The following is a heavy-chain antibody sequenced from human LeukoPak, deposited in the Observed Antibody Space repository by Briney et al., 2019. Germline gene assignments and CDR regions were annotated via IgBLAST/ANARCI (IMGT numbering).Heavy chain of an antibody. Sequence: GGSLRLSCAASGLTFSTSPMNWVRLAPGNRLEWVSTSGTSGDTYYADPVKGGFPISRDNSKSTLSLQMANQRLEDTAVDYCAPKTPGNYPYDYWGQGTLVTVSP. V-gene: IGHV3-23*01. D-gene: IGHD3-22*01. J-gene: IGHJ4*02. CDR1: GLTFSTSP. CDR3: APKTPGNYPYDY. CDR2: SGTSGDT.